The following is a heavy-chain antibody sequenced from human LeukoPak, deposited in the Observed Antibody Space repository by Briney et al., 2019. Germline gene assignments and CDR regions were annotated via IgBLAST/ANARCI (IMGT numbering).Heavy chain of an antibody. CDR1: GYFISSGYY. CDR3: ARHINQQLGYYYYMDV. D-gene: IGHD6-13*01. J-gene: IGHJ6*03. Sequence: SETLSLTCAVSGYFISSGYYWGWIRQPPGKGLEWIGSIYHSGSTYYNPSLKSRVTISVDTSKNQFSLKLSSVTAADTAVYYCARHINQQLGYYYYMDVWGKGTTVTVSS. V-gene: IGHV4-38-2*01. CDR2: IYHSGST.